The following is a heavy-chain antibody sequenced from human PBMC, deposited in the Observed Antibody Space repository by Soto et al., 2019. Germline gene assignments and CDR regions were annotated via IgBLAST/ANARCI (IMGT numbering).Heavy chain of an antibody. J-gene: IGHJ6*03. D-gene: IGHD3-10*01. CDR2: MNPNSGNT. Sequence: GASVKVSCKASGYTFTSYDINWVRQATGQGLEWMGWMNPNSGNTGYAQKFQGRVTMTRNTSISTAYMELSSLRSEDTAVYYCARGPYYYGSGSYSPTYYYYYYMDVWGKGTTVTVS. CDR3: ARGPYYYGSGSYSPTYYYYYYMDV. V-gene: IGHV1-8*01. CDR1: GYTFTSYD.